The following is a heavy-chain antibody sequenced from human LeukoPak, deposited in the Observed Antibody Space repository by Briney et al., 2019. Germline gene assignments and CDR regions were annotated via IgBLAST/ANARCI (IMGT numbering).Heavy chain of an antibody. J-gene: IGHJ4*02. V-gene: IGHV1-3*01. CDR3: ARVGDSSGTLDY. CDR2: INAGNGNT. D-gene: IGHD6-19*01. Sequence: ASVKVSCKASGYTFTSYAMHWVRQAPGRRLEWMGWINAGNGNTKYSQKFQGRVTITRDTSASTAYMELSSLRSEDTAVYYCARVGDSSGTLDYWGQGTLVTVSS. CDR1: GYTFTSYA.